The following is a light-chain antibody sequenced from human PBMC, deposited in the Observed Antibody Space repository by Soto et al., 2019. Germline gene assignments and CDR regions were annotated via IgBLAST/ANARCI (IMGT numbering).Light chain of an antibody. CDR2: QDN. Sequence: SYELTQPSSVSVSPGQTASITCSGEKLGDKYACCYQQKPGQSPVLVIYQDNKRPSGIPERFSGSNSGNTATLTISGTQAMDEADYYCQAWDSSTYVFGTGTKLTVL. CDR1: KLGDKY. J-gene: IGLJ1*01. V-gene: IGLV3-1*01. CDR3: QAWDSSTYV.